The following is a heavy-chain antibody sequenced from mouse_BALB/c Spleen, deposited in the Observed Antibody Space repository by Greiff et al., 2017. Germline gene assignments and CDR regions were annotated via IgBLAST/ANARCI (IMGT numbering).Heavy chain of an antibody. CDR3: ARDGQDY. V-gene: IGHV5-4*02. J-gene: IGHJ2*01. CDR1: RFTFSDYY. Sequence: EVKLVESGGGLVKPGGSLKLSCAASRFTFSDYYMYWVRQTPEKRLEWVATISDGGSYTYYPDSVKGRFTISRDNAKNNLYLQMSSLKSEDTAMYYCARDGQDYWGQGTTLTVSS. CDR2: ISDGGSYT. D-gene: IGHD3-3*01.